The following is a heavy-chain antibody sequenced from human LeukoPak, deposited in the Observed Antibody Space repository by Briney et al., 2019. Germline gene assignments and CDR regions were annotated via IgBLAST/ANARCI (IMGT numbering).Heavy chain of an antibody. V-gene: IGHV1-2*02. CDR2: INPNSGGT. Sequence: ASVKVSCKAPGYTFTGYYMHWVRQAPGQGLEWMGWINPNSGGTNYAQQFQGRVNMTRDTSIRTAYMELNRLTYDDTAVFYCARGSNIAVPGTHLCYWGQGTLVTV. CDR3: ARGSNIAVPGTHLCY. J-gene: IGHJ4*02. CDR1: GYTFTGYY. D-gene: IGHD6-19*01.